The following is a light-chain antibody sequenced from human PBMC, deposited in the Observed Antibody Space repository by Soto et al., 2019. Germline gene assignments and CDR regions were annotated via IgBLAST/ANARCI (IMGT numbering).Light chain of an antibody. V-gene: IGKV1-5*03. CDR2: KAS. CDR3: QHYNSYSPMYT. CDR1: QSISSW. J-gene: IGKJ2*01. Sequence: IQMPQSPSPLSASVGDRVTITCRASQSISSWLAWYQQKPGKAPKLLIYKASSLESGVPSRFSGSGSGTEFTLTISSLQPDDFATYYCQHYNSYSPMYTFGQGTKLEIK.